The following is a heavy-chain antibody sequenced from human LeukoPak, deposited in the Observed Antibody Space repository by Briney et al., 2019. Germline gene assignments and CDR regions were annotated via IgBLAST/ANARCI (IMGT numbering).Heavy chain of an antibody. J-gene: IGHJ4*02. Sequence: PGGSLRLSCAASGFIFSGSAMHWVRQAPGQGLEWVSGIRNSDGMTYYADSVRGRFTISTDNSKNTLYLQMNSLRTEDTALYYCAKGLERESRLDSWGQGTLVTVSS. D-gene: IGHD1-1*01. CDR1: GFIFSGSA. V-gene: IGHV3-23*01. CDR2: IRNSDGMT. CDR3: AKGLERESRLDS.